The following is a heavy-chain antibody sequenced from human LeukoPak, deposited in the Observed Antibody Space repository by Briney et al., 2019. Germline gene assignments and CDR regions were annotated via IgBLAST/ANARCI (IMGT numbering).Heavy chain of an antibody. CDR1: GGSISSSSYY. D-gene: IGHD6-13*01. CDR2: IYHSGST. CDR3: ARVSTLASLDY. J-gene: IGHJ4*02. V-gene: IGHV4-39*07. Sequence: SETLSLTCTVSGGSISSSSYYWGWIRQPPGKGLEWIGSIYHSGSTNYNPSLKSRVTISVDKSKNQFSLKLSSVTAADTAVYYCARVSTLASLDYWGQGTLVTVSS.